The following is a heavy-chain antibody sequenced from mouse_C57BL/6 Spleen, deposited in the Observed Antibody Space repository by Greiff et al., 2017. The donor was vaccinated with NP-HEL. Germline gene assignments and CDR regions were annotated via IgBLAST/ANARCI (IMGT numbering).Heavy chain of an antibody. V-gene: IGHV1-82*01. CDR3: ARVGAYYFDY. CDR2: IYPGDGDT. D-gene: IGHD3-1*01. CDR1: GYAFSSSW. Sequence: QVHVKQSGPELVKPGASVKISCKASGYAFSSSWMNWVKQRPGKGLEWIGRIYPGDGDTNYNGKFKGKATLTADKSSSTAYMQLSSLTSEDSAVYFCARVGAYYFDYWGQGTTLTVSS. J-gene: IGHJ2*01.